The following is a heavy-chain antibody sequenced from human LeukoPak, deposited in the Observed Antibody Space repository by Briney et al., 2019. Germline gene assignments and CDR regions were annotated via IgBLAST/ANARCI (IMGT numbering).Heavy chain of an antibody. CDR3: ARDRTTSIVGATNFDY. Sequence: GASVKVSCKASGYTFTSYGISWVRQAPGRGLEWMGWISAYNGNTNYAQKLQGRVTMTTDTSTSTAYMELRSLRSDDTAVYYCARDRTTSIVGATNFDYWGQGTLVTVSS. V-gene: IGHV1-18*01. J-gene: IGHJ4*02. CDR1: GYTFTSYG. D-gene: IGHD1-26*01. CDR2: ISAYNGNT.